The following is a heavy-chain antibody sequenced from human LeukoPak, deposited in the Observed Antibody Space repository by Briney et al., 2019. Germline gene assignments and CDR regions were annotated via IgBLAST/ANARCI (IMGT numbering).Heavy chain of an antibody. D-gene: IGHD3-22*01. CDR3: ARQGLYYYDSSGPDAFDI. CDR2: IYHSGST. J-gene: IGHJ3*02. Sequence: PSETLSLTCAVSGYSISSGYYWGWIRQPPGKGLEWIGSIYHSGSTYYNPSIKSQVTISVDTSKNQFSMKLSSVTAADTAVYYCARQGLYYYDSSGPDAFDIWGQGTMVTVSS. CDR1: GYSISSGYY. V-gene: IGHV4-38-2*01.